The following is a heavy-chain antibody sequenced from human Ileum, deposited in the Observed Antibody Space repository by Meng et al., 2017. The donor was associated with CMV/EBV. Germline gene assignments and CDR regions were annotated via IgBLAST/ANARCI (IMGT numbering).Heavy chain of an antibody. D-gene: IGHD3-16*01. V-gene: IGHV4-34*01. CDR2: ISHSGTT. CDR3: ARGRGAYLSRQLDC. Sequence: CAVYGGYLSYDYWTWIRQSPGKGLEWIGEISHSGTTNYSPSLKSRVTISVDTSSNQVSLNLRSVTAADTAVYYCARGRGAYLSRQLDCWGQGTLVTVSS. J-gene: IGHJ4*02. CDR1: GGYLSYDY.